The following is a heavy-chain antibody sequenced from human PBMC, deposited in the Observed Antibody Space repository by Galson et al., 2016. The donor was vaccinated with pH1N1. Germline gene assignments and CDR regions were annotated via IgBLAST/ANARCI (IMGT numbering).Heavy chain of an antibody. V-gene: IGHV1-18*01. J-gene: IGHJ5*02. D-gene: IGHD3-10*01. CDR3: ARLSGSRWLDP. CDR1: GCMFTSYG. Sequence: SVKVSCKASGCMFTSYGITWVRQAPGQGLKWMGLISGYNGNTNYAQKFRGRLTMTTDTSTTTAYMELRSLRSDDTAFYYCARLSGSRWLDPWGHGTLATVSS. CDR2: ISGYNGNT.